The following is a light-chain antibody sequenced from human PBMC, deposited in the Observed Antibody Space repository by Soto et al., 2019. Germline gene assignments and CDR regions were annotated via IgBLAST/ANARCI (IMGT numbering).Light chain of an antibody. V-gene: IGLV2-14*01. J-gene: IGLJ1*01. CDR3: SSYTSTTTLV. CDR2: EVS. CDR1: SNDVGRYDY. Sequence: QFVLTQPASVSGSPGQSITISCTGTSNDVGRYDYVSWYQQHPGKVPKLIISEVSDRPSGVSNRFSGSKSGNTASLTISGLQSEDEADYYCSSYTSTTTLVFGTGTKVTVL.